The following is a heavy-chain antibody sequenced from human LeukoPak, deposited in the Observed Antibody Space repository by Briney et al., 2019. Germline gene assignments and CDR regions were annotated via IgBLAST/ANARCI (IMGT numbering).Heavy chain of an antibody. D-gene: IGHD3-10*01. CDR3: ASFYELGESQTY. CDR1: GDSISTSSSY. Sequence: SETLSLTCSVSGDSISTSSSYWGWIRQPPGKGLEWIGSIYYSGSTYYNPSLKSRVTISVDTSKNQFSLKLSSVTAADTAVYYCASFYELGESQTYWGQGTLVTVSS. J-gene: IGHJ4*02. V-gene: IGHV4-39*01. CDR2: IYYSGST.